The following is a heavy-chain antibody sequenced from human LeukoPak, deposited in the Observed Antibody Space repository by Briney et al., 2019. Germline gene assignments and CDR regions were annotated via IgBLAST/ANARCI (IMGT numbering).Heavy chain of an antibody. D-gene: IGHD6-19*01. Sequence: SVKVSCKASGYTFTGYYMHWVRQAPGQGLEWMGRIIPILGIANYAQKFQGRVTITADKSTSTAYMELSSLRSEDTAVYYCATERFLRGWGGYFDYWGQGTLVTVSS. J-gene: IGHJ4*02. CDR3: ATERFLRGWGGYFDY. CDR2: IIPILGIA. V-gene: IGHV1-69*04. CDR1: GYTFTGYY.